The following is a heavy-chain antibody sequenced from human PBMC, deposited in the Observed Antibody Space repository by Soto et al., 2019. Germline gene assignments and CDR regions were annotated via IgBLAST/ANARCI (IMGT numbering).Heavy chain of an antibody. V-gene: IGHV3-9*01. CDR2: ISWNSGSI. J-gene: IGHJ4*02. CDR1: GFTFDSYA. CDR3: VKDIHEQWLVSHFEY. D-gene: IGHD6-19*01. Sequence: EVQLVESGGGLVQPGRSLRLSCVASGFTFDSYAMHWVRQAPGKGLEWVSGISWNSGSIGYEDSVMGRFTISRDNAQNSLYLEMNSLRVEDTAFYYCVKDIHEQWLVSHFEYWGQGALVTVSS.